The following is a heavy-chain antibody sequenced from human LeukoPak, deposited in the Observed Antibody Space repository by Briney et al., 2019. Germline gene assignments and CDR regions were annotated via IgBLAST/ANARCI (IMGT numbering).Heavy chain of an antibody. V-gene: IGHV3-30*01. D-gene: IGHD3-9*01. CDR2: ISYDGRNK. J-gene: IGHJ4*02. CDR1: GFTFSSYA. Sequence: GGSLRLSCAASGFTFSSYALHWFRQAPGKGPEWVAVISYDGRNKYYGESMKGRFTISRDNSKNTLSLQMDSLRGEDTAVYYCVREGATYYDVLTGYYHLDYWGQGTLVTVSS. CDR3: VREGATYYDVLTGYYHLDY.